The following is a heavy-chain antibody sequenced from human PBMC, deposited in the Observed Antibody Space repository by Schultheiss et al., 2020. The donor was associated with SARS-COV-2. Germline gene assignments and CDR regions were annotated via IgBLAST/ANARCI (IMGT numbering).Heavy chain of an antibody. J-gene: IGHJ4*02. D-gene: IGHD3-22*01. CDR2: IYYSGRT. CDR3: AGLLPGDY. Sequence: SETLSLTCTVSGGSISSHYWSWIRQPPGKGLEWIGYIYYSGRTFYNPSLKTRVTISVDTSKNQFSLKLSSVTAADTAVYYCAGLLPGDYWGQGTLVTVSS. CDR1: GGSISSHY. V-gene: IGHV4-59*06.